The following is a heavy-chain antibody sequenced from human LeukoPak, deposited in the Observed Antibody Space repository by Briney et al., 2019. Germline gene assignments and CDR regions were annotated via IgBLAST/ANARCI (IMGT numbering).Heavy chain of an antibody. J-gene: IGHJ4*02. CDR2: VSGTADNT. V-gene: IGHV3-23*01. CDR3: AKPTYYYDSYGYNGVFDY. D-gene: IGHD3-22*01. Sequence: GGSLRLSCEASGFTIISYAMSWVRRAPGKGLEWVSAVSGTADNTYYAESVRGRFTISRDNSKNTLYLQMNSLRAEDAAVYFCAKPTYYYDSYGYNGVFDYWGQGTLVTLSS. CDR1: GFTIISYA.